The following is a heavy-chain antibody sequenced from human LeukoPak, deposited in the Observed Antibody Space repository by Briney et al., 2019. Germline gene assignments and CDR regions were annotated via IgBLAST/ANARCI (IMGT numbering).Heavy chain of an antibody. D-gene: IGHD3-10*01. CDR3: ARDPQASYYGSGSIDY. CDR1: GYTFTSYA. V-gene: IGHV7-4-1*02. CDR2: INTNTGNP. Sequence: ASVKVSCKASGYTFTSYAMSWVRQAPGQGLEWMGWINTNTGNPTYAQGFTGRFVFSLDTSVSTAYLQINSLKAEDTAVYYCARDPQASYYGSGSIDYWGQGTLVTVSS. J-gene: IGHJ4*02.